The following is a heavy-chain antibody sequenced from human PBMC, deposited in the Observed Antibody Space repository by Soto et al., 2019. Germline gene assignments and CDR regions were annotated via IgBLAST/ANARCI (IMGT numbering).Heavy chain of an antibody. CDR2: IYHSGST. J-gene: IGHJ4*02. CDR3: ARGHDYVWGSYRPFDY. CDR1: GGSISSGGYS. V-gene: IGHV4-30-2*01. D-gene: IGHD3-16*02. Sequence: SETLSLTCAVSGGSISSGGYSWSWIRQPPGKGLEWIGYIYHSGSTYYNPSLKSRVTISVDRSKNQFSLKLSSVTAADTAVYYCARGHDYVWGSYRPFDYWGQGTLVTVSS.